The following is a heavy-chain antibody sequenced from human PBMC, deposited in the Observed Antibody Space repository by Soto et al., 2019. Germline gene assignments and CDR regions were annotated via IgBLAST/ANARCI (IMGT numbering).Heavy chain of an antibody. CDR1: GGSISSYY. Sequence: SETLSLTCTVSGGSISSYYWSWIRQPPGKGLEWIGYIYYSESTNYNPSLKSRVTISVDTSKNQFSLKLSSVTAAETAVYYCARMSGYCTNGVCYRDYYGMDVWGQGTTVTVS. V-gene: IGHV4-59*01. CDR3: ARMSGYCTNGVCYRDYYGMDV. D-gene: IGHD2-8*01. CDR2: IYYSEST. J-gene: IGHJ6*02.